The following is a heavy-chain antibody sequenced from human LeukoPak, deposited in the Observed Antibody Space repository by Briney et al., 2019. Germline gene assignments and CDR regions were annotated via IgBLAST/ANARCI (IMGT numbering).Heavy chain of an antibody. Sequence: PGGSLRLSCAASGFTFSSYAMNGVRQAPGKGLEWVSYISSSGSTIYYADSVKGRFTISRDNAKNSLYLQMNSLRAEDTAVYYCARSFDWTPFDYWGQGTLVTVSS. CDR3: ARSFDWTPFDY. CDR2: ISSSGSTI. J-gene: IGHJ4*02. CDR1: GFTFSSYA. V-gene: IGHV3-48*03. D-gene: IGHD3-9*01.